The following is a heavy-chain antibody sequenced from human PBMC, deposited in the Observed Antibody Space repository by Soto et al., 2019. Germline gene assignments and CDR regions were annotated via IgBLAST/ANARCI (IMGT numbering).Heavy chain of an antibody. CDR2: IHYSGST. D-gene: IGHD2-2*01. CDR3: AKEYSVLVPGAMTREWFXP. Sequence: SETLSLTCSVSGGSISSGGYYWSWIRQHPGKGLEWIGDIHYSGSTYYNPSLKSRVTMSVDTSKSQFSLKLSSVTAADTAVYYCAKEYSVLVPGAMTREWFXPWSQGTLVTVSS. V-gene: IGHV4-31*03. CDR1: GGSISSGGYY. J-gene: IGHJ5*02.